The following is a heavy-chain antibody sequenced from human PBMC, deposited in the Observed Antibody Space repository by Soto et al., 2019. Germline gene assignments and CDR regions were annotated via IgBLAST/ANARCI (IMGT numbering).Heavy chain of an antibody. Sequence: QVQLQQWGAGLLKPSETLSLTCAVYGGSFSGYYWSWIRQPPGKGLEWIGEINHSGSTNYNPSLKSRVTISVDTSKNQFSLKLSSVTAADTAVYSCARGGVIDYWGQGTLVTVSS. CDR1: GGSFSGYY. CDR2: INHSGST. J-gene: IGHJ4*02. D-gene: IGHD3-10*01. CDR3: ARGGVIDY. V-gene: IGHV4-34*01.